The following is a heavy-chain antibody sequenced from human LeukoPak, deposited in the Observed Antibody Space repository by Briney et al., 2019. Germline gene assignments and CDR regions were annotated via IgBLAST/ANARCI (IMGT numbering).Heavy chain of an antibody. Sequence: SETLSLTCTVSGGSISSYYWSWIRQPPGKGLEWIGEIYHSGSTNYNPSLKSRVTISVDKSKNQFSLELSSVTAADTAVYYCARLRAPSSGNWIASDYWGQGTLVTVSS. D-gene: IGHD2-2*01. CDR1: GGSISSYY. CDR3: ARLRAPSSGNWIASDY. CDR2: IYHSGST. V-gene: IGHV4-59*12. J-gene: IGHJ4*02.